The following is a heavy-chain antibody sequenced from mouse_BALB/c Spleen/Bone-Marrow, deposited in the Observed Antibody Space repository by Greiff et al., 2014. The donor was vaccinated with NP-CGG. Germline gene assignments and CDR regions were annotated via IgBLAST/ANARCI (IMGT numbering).Heavy chain of an antibody. D-gene: IGHD1-2*01. J-gene: IGHJ2*01. CDR1: GYTFTSYW. CDR3: TNYGYD. V-gene: IGHV1S16*01. CDR2: INPSNGDT. Sequence: QVQLKESGAELVRPGASVKLSCKASGYTFTSYWMHWVKLRPGRGFEWIGEINPSNGDTNYNEKFKRKATLTVDKSSSTVYMQLSSLTSEDSAVYYCTNYGYDWGQGTTLTVSS.